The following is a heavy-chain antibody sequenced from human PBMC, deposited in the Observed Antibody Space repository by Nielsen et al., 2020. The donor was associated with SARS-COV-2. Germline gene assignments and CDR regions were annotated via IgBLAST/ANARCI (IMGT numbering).Heavy chain of an antibody. V-gene: IGHV2-26*01. Sequence: IRQPPGKALEWLAHIFSNDEKSYSTSLKSRLTISKDTSKSQVVLTMTNMDPVDTATYYCARILYYYDSSGYYYSPFGYWGQGTLVTVSS. CDR2: IFSNDEK. CDR3: ARILYYYDSSGYYYSPFGY. D-gene: IGHD3-22*01. J-gene: IGHJ4*02.